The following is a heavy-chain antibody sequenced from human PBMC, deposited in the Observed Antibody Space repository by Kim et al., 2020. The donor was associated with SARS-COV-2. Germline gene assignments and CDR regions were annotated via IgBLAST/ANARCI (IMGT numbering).Heavy chain of an antibody. CDR1: GFTFSSYG. D-gene: IGHD3-10*01. V-gene: IGHV3-33*01. J-gene: IGHJ6*02. CDR3: ARDRGIGGGMEV. CDR2: IWYDGSNK. Sequence: GGSLRLSCAASGFTFSSYGMHWVRQAPGKGLEWVAVIWYDGSNKYYADSVKGRFTISRDNSKNTLYLQMNSLGAEDRAVYYCARDRGIGGGMEVWGQGTTVTVSS.